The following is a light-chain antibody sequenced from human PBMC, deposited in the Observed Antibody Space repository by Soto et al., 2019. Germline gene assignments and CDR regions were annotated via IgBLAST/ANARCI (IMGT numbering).Light chain of an antibody. CDR1: RSLLHITGETF. Sequence: DVVMTQTPLSLSVAPGQPASISCKSSRSLLHITGETFLFWYLQKPGQSPQLLIYEVSTRVSGVPDRFSGSGSGTDFTLEISWVETDDVGIYYCMQSTQLPPTFGQGTRLEIK. CDR3: MQSTQLPPT. CDR2: EVS. J-gene: IGKJ5*01. V-gene: IGKV2D-29*02.